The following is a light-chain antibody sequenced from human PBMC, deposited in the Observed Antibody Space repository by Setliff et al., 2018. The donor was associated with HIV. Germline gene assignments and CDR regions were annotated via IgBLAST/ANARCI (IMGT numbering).Light chain of an antibody. V-gene: IGLV1-51*01. Sequence: QSVLTQPPSVSAAPGQKVTISCSGSSSNIGNNSVSWYQQLPGTAPKLLIYDNTKRPSGIPDRFSGSKSGTSATLGITGLQTGDEADYYCGTWDSSLSLVVFGGGTQLTVL. CDR2: DNT. J-gene: IGLJ2*01. CDR3: GTWDSSLSLVV. CDR1: SSNIGNNS.